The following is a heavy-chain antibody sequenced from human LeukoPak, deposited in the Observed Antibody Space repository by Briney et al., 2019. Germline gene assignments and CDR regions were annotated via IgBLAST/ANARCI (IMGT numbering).Heavy chain of an antibody. Sequence: GGSLRLSCAASGFTFSSYGMHWVRQAPGKGLEWVAVISYDGSNKYYADSVKGRFTISRDNSKNTLYLQMNSLGAEDTAVYYCAKRSTWHLDYWGQGTLVTVSS. CDR1: GFTFSSYG. J-gene: IGHJ4*02. V-gene: IGHV3-30*18. CDR2: ISYDGSNK. D-gene: IGHD5-24*01. CDR3: AKRSTWHLDY.